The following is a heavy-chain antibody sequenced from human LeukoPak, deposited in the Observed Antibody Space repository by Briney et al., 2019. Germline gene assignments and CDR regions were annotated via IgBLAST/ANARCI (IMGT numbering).Heavy chain of an antibody. CDR2: IYYSGST. CDR3: ARDMYYYGSGSYRFDY. CDR1: GDSISSSSYY. D-gene: IGHD3-10*01. V-gene: IGHV4-39*07. J-gene: IGHJ4*02. Sequence: SETLSLTCTVSGDSISSSSYYWGWIRQPPGKGLEWIGSIYYSGSTNYNPSLKSRVTMLVDTSENQFSLKLSSVTAADTAVYYCARDMYYYGSGSYRFDYWGQGTLVTVSS.